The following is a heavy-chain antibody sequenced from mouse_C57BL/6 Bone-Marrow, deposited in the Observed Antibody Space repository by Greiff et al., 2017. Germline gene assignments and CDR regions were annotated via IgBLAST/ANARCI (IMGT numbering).Heavy chain of an antibody. D-gene: IGHD1-1*01. Sequence: EVKLMESGGGLVQSGRSLRLSCATSGFTFSDFYMEWVRQAPGKGLEWIAASRNKANDYTTEYSASVKGRFIVSRDTSQSILYLQMNALRAEDTAIYYCARDAATVGSSWYFDVWGTGTTVTVSS. V-gene: IGHV7-1*01. CDR3: ARDAATVGSSWYFDV. CDR2: SRNKANDYTT. CDR1: GFTFSDFY. J-gene: IGHJ1*03.